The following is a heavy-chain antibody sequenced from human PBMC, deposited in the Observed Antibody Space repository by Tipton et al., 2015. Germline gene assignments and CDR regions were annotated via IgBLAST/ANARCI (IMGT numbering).Heavy chain of an antibody. D-gene: IGHD3-9*01. V-gene: IGHV4-61*01. CDR1: GGSVSSGSFY. J-gene: IGHJ4*02. Sequence: LRLSCTVSGGSVSSGSFYWSWIRQPPGKGLECIGYIHNSGNTDYNPSLKSRLTMSLDTSKNQFSLKLTSVTAADTAVYYCACQDYDSLTRDYQTVDYWGQGTLVTVSS. CDR3: ACQDYDSLTRDYQTVDY. CDR2: IHNSGNT.